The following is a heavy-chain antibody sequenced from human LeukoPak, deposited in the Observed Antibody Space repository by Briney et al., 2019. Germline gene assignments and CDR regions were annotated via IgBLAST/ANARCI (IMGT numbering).Heavy chain of an antibody. V-gene: IGHV4-34*01. CDR1: VGSFSGYY. D-gene: IGHD3-10*01. CDR3: ARGYYGSGSHCCHMDV. J-gene: IGHJ6*03. CDR2: INHSGST. Sequence: ESSQTLSLTCAVYVGSFSGYYWSWIRQPPGKGLERIGEINHSGSTNYNSSLKSRVTISVDTSKNQFSLKLSSVTAADTAVYYCARGYYGSGSHCCHMDVWGKGTTITVS.